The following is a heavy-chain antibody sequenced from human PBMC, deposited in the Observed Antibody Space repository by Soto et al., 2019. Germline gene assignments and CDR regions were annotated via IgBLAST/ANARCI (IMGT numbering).Heavy chain of an antibody. J-gene: IGHJ3*01. Sequence: SVKVSCKAPGGTFSTYIISWVRQAPGQGLEWMGRIIPIPDITNYAQKFQGRVTVTADRSTSTAYMELTSLKSEDTAVYYCERDRITTRGDAFDLWGQGTMVTVSS. CDR1: GGTFSTYI. V-gene: IGHV1-69*04. CDR2: IIPIPDIT. D-gene: IGHD3-3*01. CDR3: ERDRITTRGDAFDL.